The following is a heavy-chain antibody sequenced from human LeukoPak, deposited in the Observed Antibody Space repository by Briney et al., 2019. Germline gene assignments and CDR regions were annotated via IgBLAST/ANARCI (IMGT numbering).Heavy chain of an antibody. D-gene: IGHD6-6*01. CDR2: IIPIFGTA. V-gene: IGHV1-69*05. Sequence: SVKVSCKASGGTFTSYAISWVRQAPGQGLEWMGRIIPIFGTANYAQKFQGRVTITTDESTSTAYMELSSLRSEDTAVYYCARGGEYSSSFLDYYYYYMDVWGKGTTVTVSS. CDR3: ARGGEYSSSFLDYYYYYMDV. J-gene: IGHJ6*03. CDR1: GGTFTSYA.